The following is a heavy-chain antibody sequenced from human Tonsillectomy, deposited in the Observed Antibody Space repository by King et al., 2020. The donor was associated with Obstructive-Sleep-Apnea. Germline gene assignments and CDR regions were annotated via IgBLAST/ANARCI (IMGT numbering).Heavy chain of an antibody. CDR2: MNPNSGNT. Sequence: VQLVESGAEVKKPGASVKVSCKASGYTFTSYDINWVRQATGQGLEWMGWMNPNSGNTGYAQKFQGRVTMTRNTSISTAYMELTSLRSEDTAVYYCARDLGYCSGGSCSPDYWGQGTLVTVSS. J-gene: IGHJ4*02. CDR3: ARDLGYCSGGSCSPDY. V-gene: IGHV1-8*01. D-gene: IGHD2-15*01. CDR1: GYTFTSYD.